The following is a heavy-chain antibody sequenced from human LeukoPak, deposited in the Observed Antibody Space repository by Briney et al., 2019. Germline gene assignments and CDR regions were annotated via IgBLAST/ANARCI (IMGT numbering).Heavy chain of an antibody. V-gene: IGHV4-39*07. CDR3: ARRSSGSLGGIWFDP. CDR1: GGSISSYY. J-gene: IGHJ5*02. CDR2: IYYSGST. D-gene: IGHD6-19*01. Sequence: SETLSLTCTVSGGSISSYYWGWIRQPPGKGLEWIGSIYYSGSTYYNPSLKSRVTISVDTSKNQFSLKLSSVTAADTAVYYCARRSSGSLGGIWFDPWGQGTLVTVSS.